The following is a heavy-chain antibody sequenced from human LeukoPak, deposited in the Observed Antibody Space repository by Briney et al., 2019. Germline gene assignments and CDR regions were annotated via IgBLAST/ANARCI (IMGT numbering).Heavy chain of an antibody. CDR3: ASLLGYCSSTSCYSPEGYYYYGMDV. Sequence: GGSLRLSCAASGFTFSSYAMSWVRQAPGKGLEWVSAISGSGGSTYYADSVKGRFTISRDNAKNSLYLQMNSLRAEDTAVYYCASLLGYCSSTSCYSPEGYYYYGMDVWGQGTTVTVSS. J-gene: IGHJ6*02. D-gene: IGHD2-2*02. V-gene: IGHV3-23*01. CDR1: GFTFSSYA. CDR2: ISGSGGST.